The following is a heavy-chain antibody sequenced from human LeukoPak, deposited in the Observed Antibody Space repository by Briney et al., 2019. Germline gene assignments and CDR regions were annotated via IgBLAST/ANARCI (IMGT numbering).Heavy chain of an antibody. CDR3: ASGIWSGYPYFDY. D-gene: IGHD3-3*01. Sequence: SGGSLRLSCAASGFTFSSYGMHWVRQAPGKGLEWVAVISYDGSNKYYADSVKGRFTISRDNAKNSLYLQMNSLRAEDTAVYYCASGIWSGYPYFDYWGQGTLVTVSS. CDR1: GFTFSSYG. CDR2: ISYDGSNK. J-gene: IGHJ4*02. V-gene: IGHV3-30*03.